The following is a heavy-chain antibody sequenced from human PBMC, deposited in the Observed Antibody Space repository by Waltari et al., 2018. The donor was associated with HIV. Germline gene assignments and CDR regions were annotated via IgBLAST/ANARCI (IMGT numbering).Heavy chain of an antibody. CDR2: IYYSGST. J-gene: IGHJ6*02. CDR1: GGSLSTYY. V-gene: IGHV4-59*01. D-gene: IGHD2-2*02. Sequence: QVQLQESGPGLVKHSEALSLTCTVPGGSLSTYYWSWIRQPPGKGLEWIGYIYYSGSTNYNPSLKSRVTISVDTSKNQFSLKLSSVTAADTAVYYCARVDAYPGDYYYGMDVWGQGTTVTVSS. CDR3: ARVDAYPGDYYYGMDV.